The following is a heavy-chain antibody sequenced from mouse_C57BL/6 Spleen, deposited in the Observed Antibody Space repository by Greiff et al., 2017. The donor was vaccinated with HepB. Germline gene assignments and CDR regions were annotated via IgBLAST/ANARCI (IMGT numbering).Heavy chain of an antibody. Sequence: QVQLQQPGAELVMPGASVKLSCKASGYTFNSYWMHWVKQRPGQGLEWIGEIDPSDSYTNYNQKFKGKSTLTVDKSSSTAYMQLSSLTSEDSAVYYCARGITTGYFDYWGQGTTLTVSS. CDR2: IDPSDSYT. V-gene: IGHV1-69*01. CDR3: ARGITTGYFDY. D-gene: IGHD2-4*01. J-gene: IGHJ2*01. CDR1: GYTFNSYW.